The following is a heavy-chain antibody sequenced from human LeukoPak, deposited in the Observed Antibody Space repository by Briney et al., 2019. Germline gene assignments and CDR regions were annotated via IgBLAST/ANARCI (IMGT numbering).Heavy chain of an antibody. CDR3: TLYNF. Sequence: ASVKVSCKTSGYSFTSQDMHWVRHAPGQRLEWVGCISPDNGNAQYSQEFQGRVTITRDTSARTAYMELSSLRSEDMAVYYCTLYNFWGQGTLVTVSS. CDR1: GYSFTSQD. V-gene: IGHV1-3*03. D-gene: IGHD2-2*02. CDR2: ISPDNGNA. J-gene: IGHJ4*02.